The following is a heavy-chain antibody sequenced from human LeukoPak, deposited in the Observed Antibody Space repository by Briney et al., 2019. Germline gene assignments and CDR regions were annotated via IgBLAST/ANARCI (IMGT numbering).Heavy chain of an antibody. CDR1: GGTFSSYA. J-gene: IGHJ4*02. V-gene: IGHV1-18*01. CDR2: ISAYNGNT. D-gene: IGHD4-23*01. CDR3: ASQSTVGNFDY. Sequence: ASVKVSCKASGGTFSSYAISWVRQAPGQGLEWMGWISAYNGNTNYAQKLQGRVTMTTDTSTSTAYMELRSLRSDDTAVYYCASQSTVGNFDYWGQGTLVTVSS.